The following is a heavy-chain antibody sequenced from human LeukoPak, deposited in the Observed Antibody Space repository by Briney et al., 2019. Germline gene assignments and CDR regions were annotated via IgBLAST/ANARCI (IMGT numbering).Heavy chain of an antibody. CDR1: EFTFSSYG. CDR2: ISASGDTT. J-gene: IGHJ4*02. Sequence: GGSLRLSCAASEFTFSSYGMSWVRQAPGKGLEWVSAISASGDTTYYADSVRGRFTISRDNSKNTLYLQMNSLRAGDTALYYCAKESLRGHSYGFDNWGQGTLVTVSS. D-gene: IGHD5-18*01. CDR3: AKESLRGHSYGFDN. V-gene: IGHV3-23*01.